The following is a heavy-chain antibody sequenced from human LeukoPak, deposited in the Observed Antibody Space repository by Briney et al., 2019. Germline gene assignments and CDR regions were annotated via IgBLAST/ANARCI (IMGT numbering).Heavy chain of an antibody. CDR1: GGTFSSYA. CDR3: ARERPPGDSSNWFLEGYFDI. Sequence: GASVKVSCKASGGTFSSYAITWVRQARGQGLEWMGRIIPIFGTANYAQKFQGRVTITKDESTSTAYMELSTLRSDDTAVYYCARERPPGDSSNWFLEGYFDIWGQGTLVTVSS. D-gene: IGHD6-13*01. V-gene: IGHV1-69*05. CDR2: IIPIFGTA. J-gene: IGHJ4*02.